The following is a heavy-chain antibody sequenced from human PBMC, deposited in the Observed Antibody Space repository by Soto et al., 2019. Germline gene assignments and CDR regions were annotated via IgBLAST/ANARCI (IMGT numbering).Heavy chain of an antibody. CDR2: MSSDGSNK. CDR3: AKSMYTSSPHDYSMDV. J-gene: IGHJ6*02. CDR1: GFTFSSYG. D-gene: IGHD6-13*01. V-gene: IGHV3-30*18. Sequence: QVQLVESGGGVVQPGRSLRLSCAASGFTFSSYGMHWVRQAPGKGLECVAIMSSDGSNKYYADSVKGRFTISRDNSKNTLYLQMNSLRGEDTAVYYCAKSMYTSSPHDYSMDVWGQGTTVAVSS.